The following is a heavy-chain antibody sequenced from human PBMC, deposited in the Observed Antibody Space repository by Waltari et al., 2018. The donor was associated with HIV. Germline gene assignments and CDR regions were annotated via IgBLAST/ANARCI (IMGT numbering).Heavy chain of an antibody. CDR3: ARDSSGYYYVGYGMDV. V-gene: IGHV3-30*01. Sequence: QVQLVESGGGVVQPGRSLRLSCAASGFTFNTYAMYWVRQAPGKGLECVAVISYDGSNKYYADSVKGRFTISRDNSKNTLYLQMNSLRAEDTAVYYCARDSSGYYYVGYGMDVWGQGP. D-gene: IGHD3-22*01. CDR1: GFTFNTYA. CDR2: ISYDGSNK. J-gene: IGHJ6*02.